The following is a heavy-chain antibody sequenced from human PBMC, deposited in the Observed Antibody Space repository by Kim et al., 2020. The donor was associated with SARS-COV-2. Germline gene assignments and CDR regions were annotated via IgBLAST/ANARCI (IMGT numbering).Heavy chain of an antibody. J-gene: IGHJ4*02. D-gene: IGHD4-17*01. CDR3: ARRTDYFDY. Sequence: SDTRYSPSFQGQVTISADKSISTAYLQWSSLKASDTAMYYCARRTDYFDYWGQGTLVTVSS. CDR2: SDT. V-gene: IGHV5-51*01.